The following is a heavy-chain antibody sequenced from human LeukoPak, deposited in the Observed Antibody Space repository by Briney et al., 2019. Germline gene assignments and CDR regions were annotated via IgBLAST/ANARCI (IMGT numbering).Heavy chain of an antibody. Sequence: ASVKVSCKASGYTFTSYDINWVRQATGQGLEWMGWMNPNSGNTGYAQKFQGRVTMTRNTSISTAYMELSSLRSEDTAVYYCARAKGGGYSSSSYGRSLYYYYGMDVWGQGTTVTVSS. CDR2: MNPNSGNT. V-gene: IGHV1-8*01. J-gene: IGHJ6*02. CDR3: ARAKGGGYSSSSYGRSLYYYYGMDV. D-gene: IGHD6-13*01. CDR1: GYTFTSYD.